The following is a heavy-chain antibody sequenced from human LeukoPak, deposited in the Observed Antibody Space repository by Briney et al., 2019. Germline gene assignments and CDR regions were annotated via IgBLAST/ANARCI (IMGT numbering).Heavy chain of an antibody. D-gene: IGHD4-17*01. CDR3: ARVSTLRGSVDPGTSGPLNY. J-gene: IGHJ4*02. CDR1: GGSFSGFY. Sequence: PSETLSLTCAVYGGSFSGFYWSWIRQPPGKGLEWIGEISHSGSTNYNSSLKSRVTISMDTSQNQFSLKLTSVSPADTAVYYCARVSTLRGSVDPGTSGPLNYWGQGTLVTVSS. V-gene: IGHV4-34*01. CDR2: ISHSGST.